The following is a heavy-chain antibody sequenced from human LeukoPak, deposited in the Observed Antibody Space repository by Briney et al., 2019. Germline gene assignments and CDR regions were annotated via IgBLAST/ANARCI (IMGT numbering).Heavy chain of an antibody. CDR2: ISGSGGNT. V-gene: IGHV3-23*01. D-gene: IGHD3/OR15-3a*01. Sequence: GGSLRLSCAASGFTFSRNGMTWVRQAPGKGLEWVSAISGSGGNTYYADSVKGRFTISRDNSKNTPYLQMNSLSAEDTAVYYCARDSGFSGTQRGEYWGQGTLVTVSS. CDR3: ARDSGFSGTQRGEY. CDR1: GFTFSRNG. J-gene: IGHJ4*02.